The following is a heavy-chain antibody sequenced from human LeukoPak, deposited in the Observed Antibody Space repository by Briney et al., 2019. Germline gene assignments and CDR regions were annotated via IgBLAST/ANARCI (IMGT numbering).Heavy chain of an antibody. D-gene: IGHD3-22*01. CDR2: IGTSGANT. J-gene: IGHJ4*02. V-gene: IGHV3-23*01. CDR1: GFTFNNYG. Sequence: GGSLRLSCAASGFTFNNYGMGWVRQTPGKGLEWVATIGTSGANTYHADSVKGRFTISRDNSKSTLYLQMNSLRAEDTAVYYCAKDGPHYYDSSGYPTKYYFDYWGQGTLVTVSS. CDR3: AKDGPHYYDSSGYPTKYYFDY.